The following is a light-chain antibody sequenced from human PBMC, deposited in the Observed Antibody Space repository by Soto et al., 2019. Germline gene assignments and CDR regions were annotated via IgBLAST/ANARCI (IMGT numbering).Light chain of an antibody. CDR2: DAS. V-gene: IGKV3-11*01. Sequence: EIVLTQSRSTLSLSPGERATLSCSASQSVSSYLAWYQQKPGQAPRLLIYDASNRATGIPARFSGSGSGTGFTLTISSLEPEDFAVYYCQQRSNWPLLTFGGGTKVDI. CDR3: QQRSNWPLLT. CDR1: QSVSSY. J-gene: IGKJ4*01.